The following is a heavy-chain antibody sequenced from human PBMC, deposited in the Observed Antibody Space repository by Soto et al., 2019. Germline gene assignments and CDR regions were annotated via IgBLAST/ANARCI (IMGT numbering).Heavy chain of an antibody. J-gene: IGHJ4*02. CDR2: IIPIFGTA. CDR3: ASNRTFFDY. CDR1: GGTFSSYA. Sequence: SVKVSCKASGGTFSSYAISWVRQAPGQGLEWMGGIIPIFGTANYAQKLQGRVTMTTDTSTSTAYMELRSLRSDDTAVYYCASNRTFFDYWGQGPLVTVSS. V-gene: IGHV1-69*05.